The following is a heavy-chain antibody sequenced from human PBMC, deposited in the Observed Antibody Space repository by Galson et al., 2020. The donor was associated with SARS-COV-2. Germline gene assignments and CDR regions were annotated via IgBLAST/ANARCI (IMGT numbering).Heavy chain of an antibody. CDR3: ARHAAYCTGGSCESDFDD. J-gene: IGHJ4*02. CDR2: ISYSGHT. V-gene: IGHV4-59*08. Sequence: SQTLSLTCTVSGGSISNYYWSWIRQPPRKGLEWIAFISYSGHTNYSPSLKSRVTISVDTYKNQFSLKMTSVTAADTAIYYCARHAAYCTGGSCESDFDDWGQGTLVTVSS. D-gene: IGHD2-15*01. CDR1: GGSISNYY.